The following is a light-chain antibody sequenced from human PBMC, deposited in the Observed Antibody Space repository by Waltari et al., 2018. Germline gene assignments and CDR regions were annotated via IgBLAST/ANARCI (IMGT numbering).Light chain of an antibody. J-gene: IGKJ1*01. CDR1: QGISNY. Sequence: DIQMTQSPSSLSASVVDRVTLTCRASQGISNYLAWYQQKPGKIPKLLIYAASTLHSGVPSRFSGSGSGTDFTLTISSLQPEDVATYYCQKYNSAPWTFGQGTKVEIK. V-gene: IGKV1-27*01. CDR2: AAS. CDR3: QKYNSAPWT.